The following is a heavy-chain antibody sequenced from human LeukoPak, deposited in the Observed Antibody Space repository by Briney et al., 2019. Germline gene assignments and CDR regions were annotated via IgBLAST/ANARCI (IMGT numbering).Heavy chain of an antibody. CDR2: INPNSGGT. J-gene: IGHJ4*02. CDR3: ARDRAVVVAATAY. CDR1: GYTFTGYY. Sequence: GASVKVSCKASGYTFTGYYMHWVRQAPGQGLEWMGWINPNSGGTNYAQKFQGRVTMTRDTSISTAYMELSRLRSDDTAVYYCARDRAVVVAATAYWGQGTLVTVSS. V-gene: IGHV1-2*02. D-gene: IGHD2-15*01.